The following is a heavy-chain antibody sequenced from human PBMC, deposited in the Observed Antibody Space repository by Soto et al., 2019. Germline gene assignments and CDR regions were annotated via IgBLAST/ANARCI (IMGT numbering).Heavy chain of an antibody. V-gene: IGHV1-3*01. CDR2: INAGNSNT. CDR3: ATTYYDDGAGVDAFDL. CDR1: GYSFINYP. J-gene: IGHJ3*01. Sequence: QVQLVQSGAEVKKPGASVKVSCKASGYSFINYPMQWVRQAPGQSLEWMGWINAGNSNTKYSQNFQGRVTITRDTSASTAYMELGSLRSEDTAVYYCATTYYDDGAGVDAFDLWGQGTMVIVS. D-gene: IGHD3-16*01.